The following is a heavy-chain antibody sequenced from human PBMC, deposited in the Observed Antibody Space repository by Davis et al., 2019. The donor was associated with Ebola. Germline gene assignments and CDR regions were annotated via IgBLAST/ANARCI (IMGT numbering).Heavy chain of an antibody. J-gene: IGHJ4*02. Sequence: MPGGSLRLSCTVSGGSVSSGGHYWSWIRQPPGKGLEWIAYIYYSGSTHYNPSLKSRVTLSVDTSNSRFSLKLKSVTATDTAVYYCARHRLYSSGYYYLEDWGRGTLVTVSS. CDR1: GGSVSSGGHY. V-gene: IGHV4-61*03. D-gene: IGHD6-19*01. CDR3: ARHRLYSSGYYYLED. CDR2: IYYSGST.